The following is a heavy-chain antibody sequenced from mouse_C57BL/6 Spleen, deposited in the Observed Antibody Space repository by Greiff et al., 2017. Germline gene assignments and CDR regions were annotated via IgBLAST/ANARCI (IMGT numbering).Heavy chain of an antibody. V-gene: IGHV1-53*01. Sequence: QVHVKQPGPELVKPGASVKLSCKASGYTFTSYWMHWVKQRPGQGLEWIGNINPSNGGTNYNEKFKSKATLTVDKSSSTAYMQLSSRTSEDSAVYYCARWGAVVATNWYFDVWGTGTTVTVSS. J-gene: IGHJ1*03. D-gene: IGHD1-1*01. CDR1: GYTFTSYW. CDR2: INPSNGGT. CDR3: ARWGAVVATNWYFDV.